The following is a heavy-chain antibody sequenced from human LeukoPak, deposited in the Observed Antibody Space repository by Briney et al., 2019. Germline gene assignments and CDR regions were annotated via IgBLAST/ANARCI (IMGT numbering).Heavy chain of an antibody. CDR1: GGSISGYY. V-gene: IGHV4-59*01. Sequence: SESLSLTCTVSGGSISGYYWSWIRQPPGKGLEWIGSIYYSRITNYNPSLKSRVTISVDTSMNHFSLRLSSVTAVDTAVYYCARTRTRFDYWGQGTLVT. J-gene: IGHJ4*02. CDR3: ARTRTRFDY. CDR2: IYYSRIT.